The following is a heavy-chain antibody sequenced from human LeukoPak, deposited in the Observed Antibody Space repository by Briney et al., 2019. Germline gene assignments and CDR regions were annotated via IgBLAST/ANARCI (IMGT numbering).Heavy chain of an antibody. V-gene: IGHV4-34*01. J-gene: IGHJ4*02. CDR3: ARVAWGSGSYFNKNYFDY. CDR2: INHSGST. CDR1: GGSFSGYY. D-gene: IGHD3-10*01. Sequence: SETLSLTCAVYGGSFSGYYWSWIRQPPGKGLEWIGEINHSGSTNYNPSLKSRVTISVDTSKNQFSLKLSSVTAAHTAAYYCARVAWGSGSYFNKNYFDYWGQGTLVTVSS.